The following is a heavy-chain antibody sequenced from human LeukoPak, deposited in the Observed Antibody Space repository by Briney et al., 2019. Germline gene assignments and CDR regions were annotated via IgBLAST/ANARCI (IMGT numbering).Heavy chain of an antibody. CDR1: GYTLTELS. D-gene: IGHD6-19*01. CDR3: ATDRVHSSGGYGRGDY. V-gene: IGHV1-24*01. J-gene: IGHJ4*02. CDR2: FDPEDGET. Sequence: GASVKVSCRVSGYTLTELSMHWVRHAPGKGLEWMGGFDPEDGETIYAQKFQGRVTMTEDTSTDTAYMELSSLRSEDTAVYYCATDRVHSSGGYGRGDYWGQGTLVTVSS.